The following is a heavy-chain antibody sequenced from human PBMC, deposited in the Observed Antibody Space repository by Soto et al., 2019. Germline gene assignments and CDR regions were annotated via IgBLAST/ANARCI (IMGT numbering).Heavy chain of an antibody. CDR3: ARESYHDYYDMDV. CDR2: IYYSGST. CDR1: GGSIGSGGYY. Sequence: TLSLTCTVSGGSIGSGGYYWSWVRQRPGKGLEWIGYIYYSGSTYYNPSLKSRLTISIDTSKSQFSLNLSSVTAADTAVYYCARESYHDYYDMDVWGHGTSVTVSS. J-gene: IGHJ6*02. V-gene: IGHV4-31*03.